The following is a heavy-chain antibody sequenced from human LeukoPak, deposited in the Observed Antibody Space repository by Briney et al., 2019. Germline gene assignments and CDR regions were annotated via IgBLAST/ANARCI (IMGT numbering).Heavy chain of an antibody. D-gene: IGHD6-13*01. CDR2: IYSGGST. CDR3: ASMPGYSSSWSDY. J-gene: IGHJ4*02. CDR1: GFSVSSNY. V-gene: IGHV3-53*01. Sequence: GGSLRLSCAASGFSVSSNYMSWVRQAPGKGLEWVSVIYSGGSTYYADSVKGRFTTSRDNSKNTLYLQMNSLRAEDTAVYYCASMPGYSSSWSDYWGQGTLVTVSS.